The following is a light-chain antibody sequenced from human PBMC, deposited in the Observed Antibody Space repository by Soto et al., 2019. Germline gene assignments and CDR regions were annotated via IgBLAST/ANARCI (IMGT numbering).Light chain of an antibody. J-gene: IGKJ4*01. CDR2: GAS. Sequence: SAATLSFAAEKRAPLSCGGRQSVSSNLAWYQQKPGQAPRLLIYGASTRATGIPARFSGSGSGTDFTLTISSLEPEDFAVYYCQQRTNWPLTFGGGTKVDIK. CDR3: QQRTNWPLT. V-gene: IGKV3-11*01. CDR1: QSVSSN.